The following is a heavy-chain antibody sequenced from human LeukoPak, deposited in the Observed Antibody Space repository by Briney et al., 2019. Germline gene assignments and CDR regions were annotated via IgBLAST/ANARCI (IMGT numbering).Heavy chain of an antibody. V-gene: IGHV1-69*06. Sequence: ASVKVSCKASGGTFTTYAISWVRQAPGQGLEWMGGIIPIFGTTNYSQKFQGRVTITADKSTNTAYMELSSLRSEDTAVYYCARDRPRTMVRGSDYYYYMDVWGKGTTVTVSS. CDR3: ARDRPRTMVRGSDYYYYMDV. D-gene: IGHD3-10*01. CDR2: IIPIFGTT. CDR1: GGTFTTYA. J-gene: IGHJ6*03.